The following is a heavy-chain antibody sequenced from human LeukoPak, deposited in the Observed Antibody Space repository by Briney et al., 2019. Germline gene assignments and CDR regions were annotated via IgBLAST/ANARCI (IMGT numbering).Heavy chain of an antibody. CDR2: IYYSGST. D-gene: IGHD3-10*01. CDR1: GGSISSSSYY. CDR3: ARGPIIGRRYYGSGSYYNY. V-gene: IGHV4-39*07. J-gene: IGHJ4*02. Sequence: SETLSLTCTVSGGSISSSSYYWGWIRQPPGKGLEWIGSIYYSGSTYYNPSLKSRVTISVDTSKNQFSLKLSSVTAADTAVYYCARGPIIGRRYYGSGSYYNYWGQGTLVTVSS.